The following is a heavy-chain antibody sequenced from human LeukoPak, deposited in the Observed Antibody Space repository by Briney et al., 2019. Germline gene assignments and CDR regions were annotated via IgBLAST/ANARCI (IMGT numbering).Heavy chain of an antibody. J-gene: IGHJ3*02. V-gene: IGHV4-59*08. CDR3: AGVPAAGTFRDAFDI. CDR2: IYYSGST. CDR1: GGSISSYY. Sequence: SETLSLTCTVSGGSISSYYWSWIRQPPGKGLEWIGYIYYSGSTNYNPSLKSRVTISVDTSKNQFSLKLSSVTAADTAVYYCAGVPAAGTFRDAFDIWGQGTMVTVSS. D-gene: IGHD6-13*01.